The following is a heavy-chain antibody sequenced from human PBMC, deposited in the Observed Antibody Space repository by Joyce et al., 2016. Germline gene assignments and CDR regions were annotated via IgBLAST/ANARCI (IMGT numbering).Heavy chain of an antibody. V-gene: IGHV3-21*01. CDR3: ARGGISYYYAMDV. CDR2: ISGTSYYI. Sequence: QLVESGGGVVKPGGSLRLSCEASGSTFSSSSMSWFRQAPGKGREWVAAISGTSYYIFHAETVRGRFTVSRDNAKKTLYLQMNSLRAEDSAVFYWARGGISYYYAMDVWGQGTTVTVSS. CDR1: GSTFSSSS. J-gene: IGHJ6*02. D-gene: IGHD3-16*01.